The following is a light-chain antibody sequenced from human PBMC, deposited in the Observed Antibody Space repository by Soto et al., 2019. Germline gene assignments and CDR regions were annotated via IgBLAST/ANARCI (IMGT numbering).Light chain of an antibody. J-gene: IGKJ1*01. CDR1: QSVSSSS. CDR2: GAS. V-gene: IGKV3-20*01. CDR3: QQYGNSPRT. Sequence: EIVLMQSPGTLSLSPGERATLSCRASQSVSSSSLAWYQQKPGQAPRLLIYGASSRATGIPDRFSGSGSGTDFTLTISRLEPEDFAVYYCQQYGNSPRTFGQGTKVEIK.